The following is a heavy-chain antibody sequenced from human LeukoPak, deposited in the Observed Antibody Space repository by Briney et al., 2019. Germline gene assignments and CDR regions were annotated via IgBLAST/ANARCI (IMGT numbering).Heavy chain of an antibody. CDR1: GFTFSTYA. J-gene: IGHJ4*02. D-gene: IGHD2-15*01. Sequence: PGGSLRLSCAASGFTFSTYAVNWVRQAPGKGLEWVSAISSSGGSTYYADSVKGRFTISRDNSKNTLYLQMNSLRAEDTAVYYCAKGYCSGGSCYSGLFDYWGQGTLVTVSS. CDR2: ISSSGGST. V-gene: IGHV3-23*01. CDR3: AKGYCSGGSCYSGLFDY.